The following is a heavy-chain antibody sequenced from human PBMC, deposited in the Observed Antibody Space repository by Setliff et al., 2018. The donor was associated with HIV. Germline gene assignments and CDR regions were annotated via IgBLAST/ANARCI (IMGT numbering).Heavy chain of an antibody. D-gene: IGHD2-2*01. V-gene: IGHV5-51*01. J-gene: IGHJ6*03. CDR1: GYSFTSYW. CDR3: ARHLGLPDATDYMDV. CDR2: VYPGDPNT. Sequence: GESLKISCKGSGYSFTSYWIGWVRQMPGKGLEWTGIVYPGDPNTRYSPSFQGQVTISADQSVSTAYLQWSSLKASDNAMYYCARHLGLPDATDYMDVWGKGTTVTVS.